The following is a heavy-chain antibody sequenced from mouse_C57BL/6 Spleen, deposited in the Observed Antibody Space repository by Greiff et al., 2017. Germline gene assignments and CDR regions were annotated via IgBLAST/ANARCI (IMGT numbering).Heavy chain of an antibody. V-gene: IGHV1-50*01. Sequence: QVQLKQPGAELVKPGASVKLSCKASGYTFTSYWMQWVKQRPGQGLEWIGEIDPSDSYTNYNQKFKGKATLTVDTSSSTAYMQLSSLTSEDSAVYYCARGSTMVTSDAMDYWGQGTSDTVSS. CDR2: IDPSDSYT. CDR3: ARGSTMVTSDAMDY. CDR1: GYTFTSYW. D-gene: IGHD2-1*01. J-gene: IGHJ4*01.